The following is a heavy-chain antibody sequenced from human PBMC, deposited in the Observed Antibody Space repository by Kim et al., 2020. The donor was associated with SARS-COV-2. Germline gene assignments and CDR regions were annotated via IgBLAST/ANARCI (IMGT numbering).Heavy chain of an antibody. CDR2: INHSGST. CDR3: ARSGSRKTVLRFYGMDV. D-gene: IGHD3-3*01. V-gene: IGHV4-34*01. Sequence: SETLSLTCAVYGGSFSGYYWSWIRQPPGKGLEWIGEINHSGSTNYNPSLKSRVTISVDTSKNQFSLKLSSVTAADTAVYYCARSGSRKTVLRFYGMDVWGQGTTVTVSS. J-gene: IGHJ6*02. CDR1: GGSFSGYY.